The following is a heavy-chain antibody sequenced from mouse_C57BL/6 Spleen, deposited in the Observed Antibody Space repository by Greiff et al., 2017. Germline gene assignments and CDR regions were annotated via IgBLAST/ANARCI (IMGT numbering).Heavy chain of an antibody. Sequence: SGAELVKPGASVKISCKASGYAFSSYWMNWVKQRPGKGLEWIGQIYPGDGDTNYNGKFKGKATLTADKASSTAYMQLSSLTSEDSAVYFCARSGLLYYYAMDYWGQGTSVTVSS. CDR2: IYPGDGDT. D-gene: IGHD3-1*01. CDR1: GYAFSSYW. V-gene: IGHV1-80*01. CDR3: ARSGLLYYYAMDY. J-gene: IGHJ4*01.